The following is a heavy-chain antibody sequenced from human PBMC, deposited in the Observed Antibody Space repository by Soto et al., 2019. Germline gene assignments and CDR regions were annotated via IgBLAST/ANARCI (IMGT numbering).Heavy chain of an antibody. J-gene: IGHJ6*02. CDR3: ARDRSGWFYYYGMDV. Sequence: QVQLVESGGGVVQPGRSLRLSCAASRFTFSSYGMHWVRQAPGKGLEWVAVIWYDGSNKYYADSVKGRFTISRDNSKNTLYLQMNSLRAEDTAVYYCARDRSGWFYYYGMDVWGQGTTVTVSS. D-gene: IGHD6-19*01. CDR1: RFTFSSYG. CDR2: IWYDGSNK. V-gene: IGHV3-33*01.